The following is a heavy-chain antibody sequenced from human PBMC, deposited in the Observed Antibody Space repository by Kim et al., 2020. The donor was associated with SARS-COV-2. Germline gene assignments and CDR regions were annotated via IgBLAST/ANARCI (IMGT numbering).Heavy chain of an antibody. D-gene: IGHD3-10*01. V-gene: IGHV4-34*01. Sequence: QYLKSRVTISVDTSKNQCSLKLSSVTAADTAVYYCARGGVYYYGSGSLRYWGQGTLVTVSS. CDR3: ARGGVYYYGSGSLRY. J-gene: IGHJ4*02.